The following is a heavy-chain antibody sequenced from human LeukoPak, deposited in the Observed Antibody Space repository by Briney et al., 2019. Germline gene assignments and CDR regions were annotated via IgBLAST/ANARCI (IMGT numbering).Heavy chain of an antibody. Sequence: SSETLSLTCTVSGGSISGSSYYWGWIRQPPGKGLEWIGSIYYTGSTYYNPSLKSRVTISVDTSKNQFSLKLSSVTAADTAVYYCARLGNCTNGVCYTGPVGYWGQGTLVTVSS. J-gene: IGHJ4*02. D-gene: IGHD2-8*01. CDR2: IYYTGST. V-gene: IGHV4-39*01. CDR3: ARLGNCTNGVCYTGPVGY. CDR1: GGSISGSSYY.